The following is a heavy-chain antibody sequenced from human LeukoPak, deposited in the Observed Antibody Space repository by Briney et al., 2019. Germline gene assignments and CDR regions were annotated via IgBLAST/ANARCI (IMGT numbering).Heavy chain of an antibody. CDR2: INHSGST. CDR1: GGSFSGYY. CDR3: ARGGDRYYFDY. J-gene: IGHJ4*02. D-gene: IGHD4-17*01. Sequence: SETLSLTCAVYGGSFSGYYWSWIRQPPGNGLEWIGEINHSGSTNYNPSLKSRVTISVDTSKNQFSLKLSSVTAADTAVYYCARGGDRYYFDYWGQGTLVTVSS. V-gene: IGHV4-34*01.